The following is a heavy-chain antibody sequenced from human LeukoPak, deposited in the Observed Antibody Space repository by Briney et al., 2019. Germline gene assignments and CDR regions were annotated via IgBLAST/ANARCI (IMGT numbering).Heavy chain of an antibody. J-gene: IGHJ4*02. Sequence: SETLSLTCTVSGGSIISSNYYWGWIRQPPGKGLEWIGSIHYGGSTYYNPSLKSRLTISVDTSKNQFSLKVNSVTAADTAVYYCARLYYGSGSPFDYWGQGTLVTVSS. D-gene: IGHD3-10*01. CDR3: ARLYYGSGSPFDY. CDR1: GGSIISSNYY. CDR2: IHYGGST. V-gene: IGHV4-39*01.